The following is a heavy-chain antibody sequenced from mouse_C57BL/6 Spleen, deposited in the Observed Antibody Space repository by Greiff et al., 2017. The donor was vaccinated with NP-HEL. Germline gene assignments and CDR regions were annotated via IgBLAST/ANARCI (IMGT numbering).Heavy chain of an antibody. CDR3: ARGGRDSAGYSYYAMDY. Sequence: QVQLQQSGAELARPGASVKLSCKASGYTFTSYGISWVKQRTGQGLEWIGEIYPRSGNTYYNEKFKGKATLTADKSSSTAYMELRSLTSEDSAVYFSARGGRDSAGYSYYAMDYWGQGTSVTVSS. J-gene: IGHJ4*01. D-gene: IGHD3-2*02. V-gene: IGHV1-81*01. CDR1: GYTFTSYG. CDR2: IYPRSGNT.